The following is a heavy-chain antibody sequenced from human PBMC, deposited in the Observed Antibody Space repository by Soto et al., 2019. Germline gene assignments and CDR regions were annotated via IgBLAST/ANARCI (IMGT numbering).Heavy chain of an antibody. CDR2: ISSDATNK. CDR1: GFTFMDYA. V-gene: IGHV3-30-3*01. D-gene: IGHD6-6*01. CDR3: ARQGMAARKYYSTYLDV. Sequence: QVQLVESGGGVVQPGRSLRLSCAASGFTFMDYAMHWVRQAPGKGLEWVTLISSDATNKYLADSVKGRFTISRDNSKNTLYLQMNSLRVEDTGLYYCARQGMAARKYYSTYLDVWGQGTTVIV. J-gene: IGHJ6*02.